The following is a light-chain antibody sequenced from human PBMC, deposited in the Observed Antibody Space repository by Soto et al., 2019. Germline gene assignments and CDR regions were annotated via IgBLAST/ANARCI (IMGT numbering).Light chain of an antibody. J-gene: IGKJ3*01. V-gene: IGKV3-15*01. CDR1: QRVSSN. Sequence: EIVMTQSPATLSVSPGERATLSCRASQRVSSNLAWYQHKPGQAPRLLIYGASTRATGIPARFSGSGSGTGFNLTISSLQSEDFGVYYCQRYNSWPCLDTCGPGTKVDIK. CDR2: GAS. CDR3: QRYNSWPCLDT.